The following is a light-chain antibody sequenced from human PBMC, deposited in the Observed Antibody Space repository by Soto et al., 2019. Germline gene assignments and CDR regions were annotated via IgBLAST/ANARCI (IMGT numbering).Light chain of an antibody. CDR2: DAS. J-gene: IGKJ1*01. CDR1: QSISSW. V-gene: IGKV1-5*01. CDR3: QQYNSLWT. Sequence: DSQMTQSPSTLSASVGDRVTITCRASQSISSWLAWYQQKPGKAPKLLIYDASSLESGVPSRFSGSGSGTEFTLTISSLQPDDFATYYCQQYNSLWTVGQGTKVDSK.